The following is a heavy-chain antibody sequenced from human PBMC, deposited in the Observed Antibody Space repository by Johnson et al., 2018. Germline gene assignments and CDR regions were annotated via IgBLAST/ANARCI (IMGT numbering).Heavy chain of an antibody. CDR3: AGGTGWMDI. Sequence: QVQLVESGGGLVKXGRSLRLSCAASGFAFSDSYMSWIRQAPGKGLEWVSPISSSGSIIYYATSVKGRFTVSRDNAKRSLYLHRGSLRAEDTAVYYCAGGTGWMDIWGQGTMVAVSS. V-gene: IGHV3-11*04. J-gene: IGHJ3*02. D-gene: IGHD5-12*01. CDR2: ISSSGSII. CDR1: GFAFSDSY.